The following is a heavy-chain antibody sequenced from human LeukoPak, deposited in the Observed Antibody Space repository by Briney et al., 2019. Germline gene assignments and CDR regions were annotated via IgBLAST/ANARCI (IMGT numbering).Heavy chain of an antibody. CDR2: IYHSGST. V-gene: IGHV4-38-2*01. J-gene: IGHJ3*02. CDR1: GYSISSSYY. CDR3: ARRGNDAFDI. Sequence: SETLSLTCAVSGYSISSSYYWGWIRQPPGKGLEWIGSIYHSGSTYYNPSLKSRVTISVDTSKNQFSLKLSSVTAADTAVYYCARRGNDAFDIWGQGTMVTVSS. D-gene: IGHD6-25*01.